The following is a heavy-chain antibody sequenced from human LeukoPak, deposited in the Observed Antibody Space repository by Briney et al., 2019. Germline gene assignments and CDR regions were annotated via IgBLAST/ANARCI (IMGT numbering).Heavy chain of an antibody. J-gene: IGHJ6*02. CDR3: ARGHIVVVSAAIRGYYYYGMDV. CDR2: IYSGGET. CDR1: GFTVSSNY. D-gene: IGHD2-2*02. Sequence: GGSLRLSCAASGFTVSSNYLSWVRQAPGKGLEWVAVIYSGGETYYADSVKGRFTISRDNSKNTLYLQMNSLRAEDTALYYCARGHIVVVSAAIRGYYYYGMDVWGQGTTVTVSS. V-gene: IGHV3-66*01.